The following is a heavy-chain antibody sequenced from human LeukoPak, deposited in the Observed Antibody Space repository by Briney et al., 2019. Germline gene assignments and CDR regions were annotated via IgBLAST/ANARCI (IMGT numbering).Heavy chain of an antibody. D-gene: IGHD1-26*01. CDR3: AKGGKWDVTPFDY. V-gene: IGHV3-23*01. Sequence: PGGSLRLSCAASGFTFNNYVMSWVRQAPGKGLEWVSGIDYSGGNTNYADSVLGRFTVSRDNSKNTLYLQMNSLRAEDTAVYYCAKGGKWDVTPFDYWGQGTLVTVSS. CDR1: GFTFNNYV. CDR2: IDYSGGNT. J-gene: IGHJ4*02.